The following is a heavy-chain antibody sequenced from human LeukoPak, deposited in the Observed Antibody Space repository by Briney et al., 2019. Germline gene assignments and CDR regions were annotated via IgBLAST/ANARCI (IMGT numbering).Heavy chain of an antibody. CDR2: ISGSGGST. Sequence: GGALRLSSAASRVTPSRYAMKWGRQGPGGGLEWVSPISGSGGSTYNADSVKGRFTISRDNAKNTLYLQINSLRAEDTDVYYCAKEVMTSTYYFDYWGQGTLVTVS. D-gene: IGHD2-21*01. CDR1: RVTPSRYA. J-gene: IGHJ4*02. V-gene: IGHV3-23*01. CDR3: AKEVMTSTYYFDY.